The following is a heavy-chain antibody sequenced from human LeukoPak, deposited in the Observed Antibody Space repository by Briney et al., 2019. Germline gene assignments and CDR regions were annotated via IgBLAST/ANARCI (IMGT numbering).Heavy chain of an antibody. CDR2: ISSGSTYM. V-gene: IGHV3-21*01. Sequence: GGSLRLSSAASGFTFSSYGMNWVRQAPGKGLEWVSSISSGSTYMYYADSVKGRFTISRDNAQNSMYLQMNSLRAEDTAVYYCGRVGGRSKAAKGDAFDIWGQGTMVTVSS. CDR1: GFTFSSYG. CDR3: GRVGGRSKAAKGDAFDI. D-gene: IGHD6-6*01. J-gene: IGHJ3*02.